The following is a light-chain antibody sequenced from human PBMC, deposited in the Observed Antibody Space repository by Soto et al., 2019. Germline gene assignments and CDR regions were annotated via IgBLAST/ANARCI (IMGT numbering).Light chain of an antibody. CDR1: DSDVGGYNY. CDR3: SSYTTSGTYV. V-gene: IGLV2-14*01. J-gene: IGLJ1*01. CDR2: DVS. Sequence: QSALTQPASVSGSPGQSITISCTGTDSDVGGYNYVSWYQQHPGKAPKLMIIDVSNRPSGVSNRFSGSKSGNTASLTISGLQAEDEADYYCSSYTTSGTYVFGTGTKVTVL.